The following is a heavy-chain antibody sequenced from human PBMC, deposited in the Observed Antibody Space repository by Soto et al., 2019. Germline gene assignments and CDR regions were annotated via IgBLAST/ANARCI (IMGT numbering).Heavy chain of an antibody. D-gene: IGHD2-15*01. V-gene: IGHV1-3*01. Sequence: ASVKVSCKASGYTFTSYAMHWVRQAPGQRLEWMGWINAGNGNTKYSQKFQGRVTITRDTSASTAYMELSSLRSEDTAVYYCARDYCSGGSCYWGSYNWFDPWGQGTLVTAPQ. J-gene: IGHJ5*02. CDR2: INAGNGNT. CDR1: GYTFTSYA. CDR3: ARDYCSGGSCYWGSYNWFDP.